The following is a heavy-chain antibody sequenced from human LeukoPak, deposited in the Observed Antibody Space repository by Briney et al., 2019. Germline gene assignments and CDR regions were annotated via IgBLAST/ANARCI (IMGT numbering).Heavy chain of an antibody. J-gene: IGHJ4*02. V-gene: IGHV3-30*18. CDR2: ISYDGSNK. Sequence: GGSLRLSCAASGFTFSSYGMHWVRQALGKGLEWVAVISYDGSNKYYADSVKGRFTISRDNSKNTLYLQMNSLRAEDTAVYYCAKVLYGGFFDYWGQGTLDTVSS. CDR1: GFTFSSYG. D-gene: IGHD4-23*01. CDR3: AKVLYGGFFDY.